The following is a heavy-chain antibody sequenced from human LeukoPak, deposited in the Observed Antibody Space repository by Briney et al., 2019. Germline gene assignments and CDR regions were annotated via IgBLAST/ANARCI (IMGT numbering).Heavy chain of an antibody. Sequence: GGSLRLSCAASGFTFSSYAMHWVRQAPGKGLEWVAVISYDGSNKYYADSVKGRFTISRDNSKNTLYLQMNSLRAEDTAVYYCARDKAPEYVVYYYYGMDVWGQGTTVTVSS. V-gene: IGHV3-30-3*01. CDR1: GFTFSSYA. D-gene: IGHD1-14*01. CDR2: ISYDGSNK. CDR3: ARDKAPEYVVYYYYGMDV. J-gene: IGHJ6*02.